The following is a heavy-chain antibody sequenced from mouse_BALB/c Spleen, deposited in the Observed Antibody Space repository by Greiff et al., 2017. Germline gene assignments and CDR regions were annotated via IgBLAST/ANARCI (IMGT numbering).Heavy chain of an antibody. CDR2: IDTSDSYT. D-gene: IGHD1-1*01. Sequence: QVQLQQPGAELVMPGASVKMSCKASGYTFTDYWMHWVKQRPGQGIEWIGAIDTSDSYTSYNQKFKGKATLTVDESSSTAYMQLSSLTSEDSAVYYCARNGFYGSRPWFAYWGQGTLVTVSA. J-gene: IGHJ3*01. CDR1: GYTFTDYW. V-gene: IGHV1-69*01. CDR3: ARNGFYGSRPWFAY.